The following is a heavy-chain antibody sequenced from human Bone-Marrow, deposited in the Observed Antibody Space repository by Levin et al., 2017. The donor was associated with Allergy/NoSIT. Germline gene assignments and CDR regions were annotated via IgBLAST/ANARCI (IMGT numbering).Heavy chain of an antibody. CDR1: GFTFSSYA. J-gene: IGHJ4*02. CDR3: TKERIGYCTGGVCPPVMGQFDF. Sequence: LSGGSLRLSCAASGFTFSSYAMTWVRQAPGKGLDWVSAISAGGDSTYYADSVKGRFTISRDNSKNTLYLQMNSLRAEDTAIYYCTKERIGYCTGGVCPPVMGQFDFWGQGNLVTVSS. D-gene: IGHD2-8*02. V-gene: IGHV3-23*01. CDR2: ISAGGDST.